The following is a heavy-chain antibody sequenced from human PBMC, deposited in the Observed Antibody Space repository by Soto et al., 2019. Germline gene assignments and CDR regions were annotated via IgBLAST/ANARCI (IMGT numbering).Heavy chain of an antibody. D-gene: IGHD3-22*01. V-gene: IGHV3-30*18. Sequence: ESGGGVVQPGRSLRLSCAASGFTFNSYGMHWVRQAPGKGLAWVAVISYDGSNKYYADSVKGRFTISRDNSKNTLYLQMNSLRAEDTAVYYCAKESYYDSSGYYSAYFDYWGQGTLVTVSS. CDR1: GFTFNSYG. CDR3: AKESYYDSSGYYSAYFDY. J-gene: IGHJ4*02. CDR2: ISYDGSNK.